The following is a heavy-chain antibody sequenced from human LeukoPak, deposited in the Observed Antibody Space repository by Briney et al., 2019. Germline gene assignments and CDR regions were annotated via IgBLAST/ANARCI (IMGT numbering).Heavy chain of an antibody. J-gene: IGHJ6*03. D-gene: IGHD3-10*01. Sequence: GESLKISCKGSGYSFTGYWIGWVRQMPGKGLEWMGIIYPGDSDTRYSPSFQGQVTISADKSISTAYLQWSSLKASDTAMYYCARRYGSGKTYYYYYMDVWGKGTTVTISS. CDR3: ARRYGSGKTYYYYYMDV. V-gene: IGHV5-51*01. CDR1: GYSFTGYW. CDR2: IYPGDSDT.